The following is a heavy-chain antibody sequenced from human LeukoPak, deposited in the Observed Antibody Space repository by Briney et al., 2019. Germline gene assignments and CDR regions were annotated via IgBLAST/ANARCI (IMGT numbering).Heavy chain of an antibody. CDR2: ISGSGGST. CDR3: GKRRGWYTYYGMDV. J-gene: IGHJ6*02. V-gene: IGHV3-23*01. Sequence: GGSLRLSCAASGFTFSSYAMSWVRQAPGKGLVWRSVISGSGGSTYYADSVKGRFTISRDNSKNTLYLQMNSLRAEDTAVYYCGKRRGWYTYYGMDVWGQGTTVTVSS. D-gene: IGHD6-19*01. CDR1: GFTFSSYA.